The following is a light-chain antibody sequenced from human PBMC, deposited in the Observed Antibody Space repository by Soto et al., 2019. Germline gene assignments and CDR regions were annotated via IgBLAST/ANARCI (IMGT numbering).Light chain of an antibody. Sequence: QSVLTQPPSASGTPGQRVTISCSGSSSNIGSNTVNWYQQLPGTAPKLLIYSNNQRPSGVPDRFSGSKSGTSASLAISGLQSEDEADYYSAAWDDSLNGPVFGGGTQLTVL. CDR3: AAWDDSLNGPV. V-gene: IGLV1-44*01. CDR1: SSNIGSNT. J-gene: IGLJ3*02. CDR2: SNN.